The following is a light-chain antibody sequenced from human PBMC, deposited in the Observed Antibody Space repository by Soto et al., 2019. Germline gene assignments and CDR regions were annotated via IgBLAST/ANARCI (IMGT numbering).Light chain of an antibody. CDR2: GAS. CDR3: QQYNNWPPST. CDR1: QSVSNN. Sequence: EIVLTQSPATLSLSPGERATLSCRASQSVSNNYLAWYQQKPGQAPRLLIYGASTRATGIPARFSGSGSGTEFTLTISSLQSEDFAVYYCQQYNNWPPSTFGQGTRLEIK. V-gene: IGKV3-15*01. J-gene: IGKJ5*01.